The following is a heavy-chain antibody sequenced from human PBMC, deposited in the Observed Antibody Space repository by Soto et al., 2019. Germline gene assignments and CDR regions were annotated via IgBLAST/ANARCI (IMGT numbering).Heavy chain of an antibody. V-gene: IGHV3-33*01. Sequence: GKGLQWVAVIWYDGSNKYYADSVKGRFTISRDNSKNTLYLQMNSLRAEDTAVYYCAREADYDFWSGKSASQNGIGVSAQGTTLS. CDR3: AREADYDFWSGKSASQNGIGV. D-gene: IGHD3-3*01. CDR2: IWYDGSNK. J-gene: IGHJ6*02.